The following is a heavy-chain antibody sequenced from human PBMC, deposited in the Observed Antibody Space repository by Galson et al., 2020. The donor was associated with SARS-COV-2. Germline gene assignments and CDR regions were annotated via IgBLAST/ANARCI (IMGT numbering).Heavy chain of an antibody. Sequence: SGPTLVKPTQTLTLTCTFSGFSLSTSGVGVGWIRQPPGKALEWLALIYWDDDKRYSPSLKSRLTITKDTSKNQVVLTMTNMDPVDTATYYCEHRPPIVAVAGYFDYWGQGTLLTVSS. CDR3: EHRPPIVAVAGYFDY. V-gene: IGHV2-5*02. J-gene: IGHJ4*02. CDR1: GFSLSTSGVG. CDR2: IYWDDDK. D-gene: IGHD6-19*01.